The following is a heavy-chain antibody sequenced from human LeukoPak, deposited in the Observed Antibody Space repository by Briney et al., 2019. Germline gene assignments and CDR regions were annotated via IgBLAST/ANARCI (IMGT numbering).Heavy chain of an antibody. Sequence: GRSLRLSCAASGFTFSSYAMHWVRQAPGKGLEWVAVMSYDGSNKYYADSVKGRFTISRDNSKNTLYLQMNSLRAEDTAVYYCARASVWSGYTSYFDPWGQGTLVTVSS. J-gene: IGHJ5*02. D-gene: IGHD3-3*01. V-gene: IGHV3-30-3*01. CDR2: MSYDGSNK. CDR3: ARASVWSGYTSYFDP. CDR1: GFTFSSYA.